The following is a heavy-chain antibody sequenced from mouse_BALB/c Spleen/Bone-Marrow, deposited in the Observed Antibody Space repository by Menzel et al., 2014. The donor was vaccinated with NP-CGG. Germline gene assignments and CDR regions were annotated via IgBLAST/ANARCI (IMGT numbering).Heavy chain of an antibody. V-gene: IGHV1S81*02. J-gene: IGHJ3*01. CDR3: ARERGNYPFAY. CDR1: GYTFTSYW. CDR2: INPSNGRT. Sequence: QVQLQQSGAELVKPGASVKLSCKASGYTFTSYWMHRVKQRPGQGLEWIGEINPSNGRTNYNEKFKSKATLTVDKSSSTAYMQLSSLTSEDSAVYYCARERGNYPFAYWGQGTLVTVSA. D-gene: IGHD2-1*01.